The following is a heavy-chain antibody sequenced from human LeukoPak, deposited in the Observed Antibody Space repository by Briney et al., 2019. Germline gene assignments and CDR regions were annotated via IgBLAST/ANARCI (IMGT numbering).Heavy chain of an antibody. V-gene: IGHV1-69*01. J-gene: IGHJ4*02. Sequence: VASVKVSCMASGGTFTSYAISWVRQAPGQGHEWMGGIIPIFGTTNYVKKFKGRVTITADESTRTAYMQLSSLRSEDTAVYYCARSSSRSPYYFDYWGQGTLVTVSS. D-gene: IGHD6-13*01. CDR2: IIPIFGTT. CDR3: ARSSSRSPYYFDY. CDR1: GGTFTSYA.